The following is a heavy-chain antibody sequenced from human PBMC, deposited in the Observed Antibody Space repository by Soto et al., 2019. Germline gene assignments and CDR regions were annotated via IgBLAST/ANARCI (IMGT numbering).Heavy chain of an antibody. CDR1: GYTFTTYA. J-gene: IGHJ5*02. V-gene: IGHV1-3*01. CDR2: INAGGDIT. D-gene: IGHD3-10*01. Sequence: QVKLVQSGAEVKKPGASVKVSCKPPGYTFTTYAMHWLRQAPGQRLEWMGWINAGGDITKDSQRFQGRVTISRDTSPSTVYMELSRLTPEDTAVYFCARGRVSRGVTTSVPHDSWAQGPRATVSS. CDR3: ARGRVSRGVTTSVPHDS.